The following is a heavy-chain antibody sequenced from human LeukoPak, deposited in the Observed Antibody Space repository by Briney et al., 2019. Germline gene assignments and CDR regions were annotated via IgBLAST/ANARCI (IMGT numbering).Heavy chain of an antibody. CDR1: GGSISSSNW. Sequence: SGTLSLTCAVSGGSISSSNWWSWVRQPPGKGLEWIGEIYHSGSTNYNPSLKSRVTISVDKSISTAYLQWSSLKASDTAMYYCAIRYSGSYNDYWGQGTLVTVSS. D-gene: IGHD1-26*01. CDR3: AIRYSGSYNDY. J-gene: IGHJ4*02. V-gene: IGHV4-4*02. CDR2: IYHSGST.